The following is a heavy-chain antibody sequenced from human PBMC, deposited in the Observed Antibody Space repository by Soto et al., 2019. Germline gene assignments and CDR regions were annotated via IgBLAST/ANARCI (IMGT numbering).Heavy chain of an antibody. CDR2: IWYDGSNK. Sequence: QVQLVESGGGVVQPGRSLRLSCAASGFTFSSYGMHWVRQAPGKGLEWVAVIWYDGSNKYYADSVKGRFTISRDNSKNXXYLQMNSLRAEDTAVYYCARDGYSSSWYVASWFDPWGQGTLVTVSS. V-gene: IGHV3-33*01. CDR3: ARDGYSSSWYVASWFDP. D-gene: IGHD6-13*01. J-gene: IGHJ5*02. CDR1: GFTFSSYG.